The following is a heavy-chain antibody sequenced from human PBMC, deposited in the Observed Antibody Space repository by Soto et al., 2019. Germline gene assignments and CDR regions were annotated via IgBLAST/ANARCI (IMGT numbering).Heavy chain of an antibody. D-gene: IGHD3-16*02. J-gene: IGHJ4*02. CDR2: INSDGSST. V-gene: IGHV3-74*01. CDR1: GFTFSSYW. Sequence: GGSLRLSCAASGFTFSSYWMHWVRQAPGKGLVWVSRINSDGSSTSYADSVKGRFTISRDNAKNTLYLQMNSLRAEDTAVYYCARGSTSYDYIWGSYLHWGQGTLVTVSS. CDR3: ARGSTSYDYIWGSYLH.